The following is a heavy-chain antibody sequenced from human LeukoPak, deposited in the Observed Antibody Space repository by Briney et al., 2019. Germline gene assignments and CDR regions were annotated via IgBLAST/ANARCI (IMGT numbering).Heavy chain of an antibody. J-gene: IGHJ4*02. CDR3: AKDREGSSWTEYYFDY. CDR1: GFTFSSYG. Sequence: PGRSLRLSCAASGFTFSSYGMHWVRQAPGKGLEWVAVISYDGSNKYYADSVKGRFTISRDNSKNTLYLQMNSLRAGDTAVYYCAKDREGSSWTEYYFDYWGQGTLVTVSS. D-gene: IGHD6-13*01. V-gene: IGHV3-30*18. CDR2: ISYDGSNK.